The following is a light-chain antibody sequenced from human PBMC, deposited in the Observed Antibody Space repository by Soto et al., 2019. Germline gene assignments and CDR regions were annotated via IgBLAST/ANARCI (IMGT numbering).Light chain of an antibody. CDR3: QSYDSSLSVSYV. CDR2: GNN. J-gene: IGLJ1*01. Sequence: QSVLTQAPSISGAPGQRVTISCTGSSSNIGAGYDVHWFQQFPGTAPRLLIHGNNNRPSGVPDRFSGSKSGTSASLAVTGLQAEDEADYYCQSYDSSLSVSYVFGTGTKVTVL. V-gene: IGLV1-40*01. CDR1: SSNIGAGYD.